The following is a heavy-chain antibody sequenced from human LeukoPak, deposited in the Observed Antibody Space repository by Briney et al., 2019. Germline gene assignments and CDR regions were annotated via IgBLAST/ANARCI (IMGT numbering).Heavy chain of an antibody. D-gene: IGHD6-13*01. CDR1: GGSISSGSYY. CDR2: IYTSGST. Sequence: SETLSLTCTVSGGSISSGSYYWRWIRQPAGKGLEWIGRIYTSGSTNYNPSLKSRVTISVDTSKNQFSLKLSSVTAADTAVYYCAKGDSSSWIFDYWGQGTLVTVSS. J-gene: IGHJ4*02. CDR3: AKGDSSSWIFDY. V-gene: IGHV4-61*02.